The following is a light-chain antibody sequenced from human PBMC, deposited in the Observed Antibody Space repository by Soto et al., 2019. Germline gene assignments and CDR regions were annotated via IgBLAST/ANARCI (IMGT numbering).Light chain of an antibody. CDR3: QQYYDNPRT. CDR1: QSVLSTSNSRNS. CDR2: WAS. Sequence: DIVMTQSPDSLAVSLGERATINCKSSQSVLSTSNSRNSLAWYQQKPGQPPKVLIYWASTRESGVPDRFSGGGSGKDFTLTISSLQAEDVALYYCQQYYDNPRTLGQGTKVDIK. J-gene: IGKJ1*01. V-gene: IGKV4-1*01.